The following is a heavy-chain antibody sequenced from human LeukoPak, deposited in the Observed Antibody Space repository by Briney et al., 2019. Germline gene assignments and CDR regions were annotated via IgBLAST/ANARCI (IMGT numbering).Heavy chain of an antibody. Sequence: PSETLSLTCTVSGGYISTSNYYWGWIRQSPGKGLEWIGNIYYSGSTYYNPSLKSRVTISINTSKNQFSLKLSSVTAADTAVYYCARCSGGSYSWFDPWGQGTLVTVSS. CDR2: IYYSGST. CDR3: ARCSGGSYSWFDP. CDR1: GGYISTSNYY. V-gene: IGHV4-39*07. J-gene: IGHJ5*02. D-gene: IGHD1-26*01.